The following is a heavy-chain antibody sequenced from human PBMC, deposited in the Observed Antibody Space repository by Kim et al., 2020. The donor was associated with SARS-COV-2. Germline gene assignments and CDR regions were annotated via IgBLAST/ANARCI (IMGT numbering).Heavy chain of an antibody. V-gene: IGHV1-69*13. CDR3: AGGVNTVTTWDVDLGLVGRCYYGVDV. Sequence: SVKVSCKASGGTFSSYAISWVRQAPGQGLEWMGGIIPIFGTANYAQKFQGRVTITADESTSTAYMELSSLRSEDTAVYYCAGGVNTVTTWDVDLGLVGRCYYGVDVWGQGTTVTVS. CDR2: IIPIFGTA. D-gene: IGHD4-17*01. CDR1: GGTFSSYA. J-gene: IGHJ6*02.